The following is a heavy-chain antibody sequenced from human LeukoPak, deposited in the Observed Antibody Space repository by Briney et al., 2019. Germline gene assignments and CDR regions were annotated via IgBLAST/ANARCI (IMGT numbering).Heavy chain of an antibody. J-gene: IGHJ4*02. CDR2: IKSKTDGGTT. D-gene: IGHD2-21*02. CDR1: GFTFGDYA. CDR3: TTVCCGGDSAHY. V-gene: IGHV3-15*01. Sequence: GGSLRLSCTASGFTFGDYAMSWFRQATGKGLEWIGRIKSKTDGGTTDYAASVKGRFTISRDDSKNTLYLQMNSLKTEDTAVYYCTTVCCGGDSAHYWGQGTLVTVSS.